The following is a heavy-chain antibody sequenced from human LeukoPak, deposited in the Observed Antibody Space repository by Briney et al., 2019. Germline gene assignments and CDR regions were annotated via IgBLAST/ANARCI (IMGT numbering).Heavy chain of an antibody. CDR1: GGSFSGYY. J-gene: IGHJ4*02. D-gene: IGHD6-19*01. CDR3: ARSLAVAGPNFPFDY. CDR2: INHSGST. V-gene: IGHV4-34*01. Sequence: SETLSLTCAVYGGSFSGYYWSWIRQPPGKGLEWIGEINHSGSTYYNPSLKSRVTISVDTSKNHFSLKLGSVTAADTAVYYCARSLAVAGPNFPFDYWGQGTLVTVSS.